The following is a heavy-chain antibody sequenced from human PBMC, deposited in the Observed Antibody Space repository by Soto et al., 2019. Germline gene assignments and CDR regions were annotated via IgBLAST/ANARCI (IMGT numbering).Heavy chain of an antibody. CDR2: IWYDGSNK. J-gene: IGHJ4*02. CDR3: ARTASAAPYYFDY. CDR1: GFTFSRYS. Sequence: GGSMTLSCAASGFTFSRYSVHWVRQAPGKGLEWVAVIWYDGSNKYYADSVKGRFTISRDNSKNTLYLQMNSLRAEDTAVYYCARTASAAPYYFDYWGQGTLVTVSS. V-gene: IGHV3-33*01. D-gene: IGHD2-2*01.